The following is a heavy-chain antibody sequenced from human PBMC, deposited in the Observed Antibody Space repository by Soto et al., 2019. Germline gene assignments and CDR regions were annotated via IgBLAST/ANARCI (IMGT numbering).Heavy chain of an antibody. D-gene: IGHD5-12*01. J-gene: IGHJ4*02. Sequence: GGSLRLSCETSGFSFSSYGMHWVRQAPGKGLEWVAAVSYDGSKKRYAESVTGRFTISRDNAKNSLYLQMNSLRAEDTAVYYCARDVSSSGYDLHFDYWGQGTLVTVSS. CDR2: VSYDGSKK. V-gene: IGHV3-33*05. CDR1: GFSFSSYG. CDR3: ARDVSSSGYDLHFDY.